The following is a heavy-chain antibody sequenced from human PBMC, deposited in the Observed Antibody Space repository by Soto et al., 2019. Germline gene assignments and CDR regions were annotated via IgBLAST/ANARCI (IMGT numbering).Heavy chain of an antibody. V-gene: IGHV3-30*18. CDR3: AKDWVGGSNNYQLDY. CDR1: KFTFSCYR. D-gene: IGHD1-26*01. CDR2: ISHHGIRT. J-gene: IGHJ4*02. Sequence: GGSRSHSGAAAKFTFSCYRRDLVRQATGKGLQWLATISHHGIRTHYADSVMGRFTISRDNFKKVVYLHLSGLRVEDTAIYYCAKDWVGGSNNYQLDYWGQGTAVTGSS.